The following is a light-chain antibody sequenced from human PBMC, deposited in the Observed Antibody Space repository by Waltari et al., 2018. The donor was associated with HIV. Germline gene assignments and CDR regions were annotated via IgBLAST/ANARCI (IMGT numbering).Light chain of an antibody. Sequence: QSVLTPPPSVSGAPGQRVTISCTGGRSNIRAPYDVHVYQQFPGTAPKLLIDGSNNRPSGVPDRCSGSKSGTSASLAITGLQAEDEADYYCQSYDNSLGVVFGGGTKLTVL. CDR3: QSYDNSLGVV. V-gene: IGLV1-40*01. CDR1: RSNIRAPYD. J-gene: IGLJ2*01. CDR2: GSN.